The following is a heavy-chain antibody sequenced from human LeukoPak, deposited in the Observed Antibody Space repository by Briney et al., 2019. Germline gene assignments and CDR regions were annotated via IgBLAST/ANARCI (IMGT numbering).Heavy chain of an antibody. V-gene: IGHV3-74*01. CDR3: VCIVVVPAATYYFDY. D-gene: IGHD2-2*01. CDR1: GFTFSSYW. Sequence: GGSLRLSCVASGFTFSSYWMHWVRQDPRKGLVWVSRINGDGRNINYADSVRGRFTISRDNAKNTLYLQMNTLRVEDTAVYYCVCIVVVPAATYYFDYWGQGTLVTVSS. CDR2: INGDGRNI. J-gene: IGHJ4*02.